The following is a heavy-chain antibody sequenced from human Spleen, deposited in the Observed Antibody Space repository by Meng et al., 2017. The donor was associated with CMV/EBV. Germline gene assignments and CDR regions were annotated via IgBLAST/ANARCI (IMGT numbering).Heavy chain of an antibody. CDR2: IKQDGSEK. CDR3: ARDGARLYYDFSPGAFDI. CDR1: GFTFSSYW. V-gene: IGHV3-7*01. J-gene: IGHJ3*02. Sequence: GGSLRLSFAASGFTFSSYWMSWVRQAPGKGLEWVANIKQDGSEKYYVDSVKGRFTISRDNAKNSLYLQMNSLRAEDTAVYYCARDGARLYYDFSPGAFDIWGQGTMVTVSS. D-gene: IGHD3-3*01.